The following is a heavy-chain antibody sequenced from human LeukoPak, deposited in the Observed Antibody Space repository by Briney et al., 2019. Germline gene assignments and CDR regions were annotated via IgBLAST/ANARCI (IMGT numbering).Heavy chain of an antibody. CDR1: GGSISSYY. CDR3: ARERLAGYYDESGVQEGIHDY. CDR2: IYTSGST. Sequence: PSETLSLTCTVSGGSISSYYWSWIRQPAGKGLEWIGRIYTSGSTNYNPSLKSRVTMSVDTSKNQFSLKLSSVTAADTAVYYCARERLAGYYDESGVQEGIHDYWGQGTLVTVSS. J-gene: IGHJ4*02. V-gene: IGHV4-4*07. D-gene: IGHD3-22*01.